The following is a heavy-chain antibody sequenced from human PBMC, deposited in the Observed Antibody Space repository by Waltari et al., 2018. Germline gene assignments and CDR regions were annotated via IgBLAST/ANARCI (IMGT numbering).Heavy chain of an antibody. V-gene: IGHV1-2*06. CDR3: ARESAFSTSWYPGFDP. J-gene: IGHJ5*02. CDR1: GYSLTSYY. Sequence: QVELVQSGAEVRKPGASVKVSCKASGYSLTSYYMHWVRQAPGLGLEWMGRINPNSGDTNSAAKVQGRVTLTRDTSVNTAFLELRSLTSDDTAVYFCARESAFSTSWYPGFDPWGQGTLVTVAS. CDR2: INPNSGDT. D-gene: IGHD2-2*01.